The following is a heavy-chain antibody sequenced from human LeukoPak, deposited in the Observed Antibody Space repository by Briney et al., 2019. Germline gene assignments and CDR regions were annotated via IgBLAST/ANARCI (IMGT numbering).Heavy chain of an antibody. V-gene: IGHV4-39*07. Sequence: SETLSLTCTVSGGSISSSSYYWGWIRQPPGKGLEWIGSIYYSGSTYYNPSLKSRVTISVDTSKNQFSLKLSSVTAADTAVYYCARAYPMVRGVNNFDYWGQGTLVTVSS. D-gene: IGHD3-10*01. CDR3: ARAYPMVRGVNNFDY. CDR1: GGSISSSSYY. J-gene: IGHJ4*02. CDR2: IYYSGST.